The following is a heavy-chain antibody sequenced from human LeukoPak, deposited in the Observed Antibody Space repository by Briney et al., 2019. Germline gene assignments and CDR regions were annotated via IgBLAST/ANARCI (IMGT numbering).Heavy chain of an antibody. V-gene: IGHV4-39*01. J-gene: IGHJ4*02. D-gene: IGHD2-21*02. CDR2: VYYSGTT. CDR3: ARYVVVTTKYYFDY. CDR1: GGSIASSGYY. Sequence: KPSEALSLTCTVSGGSIASSGYYWSWVRQPPGKGLEWIATVYYSGTTYYNAPLRSRVTISVDTSKNQFSLKLSSVTAADTAVYYCARYVVVTTKYYFDYWGQGALVTVSS.